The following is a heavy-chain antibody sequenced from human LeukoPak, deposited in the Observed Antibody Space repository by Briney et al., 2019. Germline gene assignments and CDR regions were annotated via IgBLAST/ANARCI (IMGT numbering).Heavy chain of an antibody. D-gene: IGHD3-3*01. V-gene: IGHV1-69*13. CDR2: IIPIFGTA. CDR1: GYTFTSYG. CDR3: ARDPITIRRWDYYYYYGMDV. Sequence: ASVKVSCKASGYTFTSYGISWVRQAPGQGLEWMGGIIPIFGTANYAQKFQGRVTITADESTSTAYMELSSLRSEDTAVYYCARDPITIRRWDYYYYYGMDVWGQGTTVTVSS. J-gene: IGHJ6*02.